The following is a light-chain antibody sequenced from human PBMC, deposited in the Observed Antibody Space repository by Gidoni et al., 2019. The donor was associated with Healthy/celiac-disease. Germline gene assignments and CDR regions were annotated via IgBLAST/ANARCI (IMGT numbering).Light chain of an antibody. CDR3: QQLNSYPLT. J-gene: IGKJ4*01. V-gene: IGKV1-9*01. Sequence: DIQLTQSPSFLSASVGDRVTITCWASQGISSYLAWYQQKPGKDPKLLIYAASTLQSGVPSRFSGSGSGTEFTLTISSLQPEDFATYYCQQLNSYPLTFGGGTKVEIK. CDR2: AAS. CDR1: QGISSY.